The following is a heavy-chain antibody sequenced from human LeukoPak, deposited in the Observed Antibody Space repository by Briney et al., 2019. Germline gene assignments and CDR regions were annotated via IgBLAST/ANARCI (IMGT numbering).Heavy chain of an antibody. D-gene: IGHD4-23*01. Sequence: SETLSLTCTVSGDSSNNYYWSWIRQPAGKGLEWIGRIYTSGSTNYNPSLKSRVTMSVDTSKNQFSLKLSSVTAADTAVYYCARVLRWGFEYWGQGTLVTVSS. J-gene: IGHJ4*02. V-gene: IGHV4-4*07. CDR2: IYTSGST. CDR1: GDSSNNYY. CDR3: ARVLRWGFEY.